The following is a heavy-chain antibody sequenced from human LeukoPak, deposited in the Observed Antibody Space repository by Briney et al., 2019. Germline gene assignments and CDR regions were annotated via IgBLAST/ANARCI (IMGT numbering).Heavy chain of an antibody. CDR2: IIPIFGTA. CDR1: GGSFSSHA. CDR3: ARGWLAETTVVTPYSY. J-gene: IGHJ4*02. Sequence: GASVKVSCKASGGSFSSHAINWVRQAPGRGLEWMGGIIPIFGTANYAQKFQDRVTITAVESMTTVYMELSSLRSEDTAVYYCARGWLAETTVVTPYSYWGQGTLVTVSS. D-gene: IGHD4-23*01. V-gene: IGHV1-69*01.